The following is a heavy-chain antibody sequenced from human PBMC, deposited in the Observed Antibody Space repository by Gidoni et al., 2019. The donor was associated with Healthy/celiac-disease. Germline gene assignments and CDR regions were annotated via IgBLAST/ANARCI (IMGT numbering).Heavy chain of an antibody. CDR3: ARDTDCTGGVCYPELIDY. V-gene: IGHV3-33*01. CDR1: GFTFSSYG. CDR2: IWYDGSNK. J-gene: IGHJ4*02. D-gene: IGHD2-8*02. Sequence: QVQLVESGGGVVQPGRSLRLSCAASGFTFSSYGMHWVRQAPGKGLEWVAVIWYDGSNKYYADSVKGRFTISRDNSKNTLYLQMNSLRAEDTAVYYCARDTDCTGGVCYPELIDYWGQGTLVTVSS.